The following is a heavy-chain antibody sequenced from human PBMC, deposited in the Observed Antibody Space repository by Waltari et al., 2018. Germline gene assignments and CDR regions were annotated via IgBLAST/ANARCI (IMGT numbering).Heavy chain of an antibody. J-gene: IGHJ4*02. CDR3: AKDAFGNTYLDH. D-gene: IGHD3-10*01. CDR1: GFGLGPFG. CDR2: IFFGGGDS. Sequence: QIQLVESGGGVVQPGQSLRLPWAAVGFGLGPFGMHWVRQAPGKGLEWVALIFFGGGDSFYADSVRGRFTISRDNSKNTLYLDINSLRLDDTAIYYCAKDAFGNTYLDHWGQGTLVTVSS. V-gene: IGHV3-30*19.